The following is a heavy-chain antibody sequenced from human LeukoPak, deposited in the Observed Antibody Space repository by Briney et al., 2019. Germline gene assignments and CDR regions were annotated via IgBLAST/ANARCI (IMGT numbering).Heavy chain of an antibody. J-gene: IGHJ6*03. CDR2: IYYSGST. CDR3: ARRYYYDSSGYYNYYYMDV. D-gene: IGHD3-22*01. Sequence: SETLSLTCTVSGGSISSYYWSWIRQPPGKGLEWIGYIYYSGSTNYNPSLKSRATISVDTSKNQFSLKLSSVTAADTAVYYCARRYYYDSSGYYNYYYMDVWGKGTTVTVSS. CDR1: GGSISSYY. V-gene: IGHV4-59*08.